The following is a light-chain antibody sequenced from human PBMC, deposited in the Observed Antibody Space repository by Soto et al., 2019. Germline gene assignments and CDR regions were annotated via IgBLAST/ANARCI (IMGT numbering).Light chain of an antibody. CDR1: ESVSSSY. Sequence: EIVWTQSPGTLSLSPGERATLSCRARESVSSSYLAWYQQKPGQAPRLLIYGASRRATGIPDRFSGSGSGTEFTITISRLEPEDCALYYCQQYGSSPWTFGQGTKVEIK. V-gene: IGKV3-20*01. J-gene: IGKJ1*01. CDR3: QQYGSSPWT. CDR2: GAS.